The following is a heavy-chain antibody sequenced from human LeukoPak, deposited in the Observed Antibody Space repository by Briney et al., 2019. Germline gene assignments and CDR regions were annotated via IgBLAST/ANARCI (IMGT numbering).Heavy chain of an antibody. V-gene: IGHV6-1*01. CDR3: ARERWRSYYDSSGYDAFDI. J-gene: IGHJ3*02. CDR2: TYYRSKWYN. CDR1: GDSVSSNIAA. Sequence: SQTLSLTFAISGDSVSSNIAAWNWIRQSPSRGLELLGRTYYRSKWYNDYAVSVKSRITISPDTSKNQSSLQLNCVSPEDTAVYYCARERWRSYYDSSGYDAFDIWGQGTMATVSS. D-gene: IGHD3-22*01.